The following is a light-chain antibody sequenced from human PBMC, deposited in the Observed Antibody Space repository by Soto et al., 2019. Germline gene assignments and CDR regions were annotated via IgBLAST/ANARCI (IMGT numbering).Light chain of an antibody. CDR1: QSVSSY. V-gene: IGKV3-11*01. CDR3: QHFGNSLWT. CDR2: DAS. Sequence: EIVLTQSPATLSLSPWERATLSCRASQSVSSYLAWYQQKPGQAPRLLIYDASNRATGIPARFSGSGSGTDFTLTISDLEPEDFAVYFCQHFGNSLWTFGQGTKVDIK. J-gene: IGKJ1*01.